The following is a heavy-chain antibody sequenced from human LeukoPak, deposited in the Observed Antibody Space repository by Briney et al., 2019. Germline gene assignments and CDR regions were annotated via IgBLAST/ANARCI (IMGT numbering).Heavy chain of an antibody. Sequence: SETLSLTCTVSVGSISSSSYYWGWIRQPPGKGLEWIGSIYYSGSTYYNPPLKSRVTISVDTSKNQFSLKLSSVTAADTAVYYCARHDGSSGHFDYWGQGTLVTVSS. J-gene: IGHJ4*02. V-gene: IGHV4-39*01. CDR3: ARHDGSSGHFDY. CDR2: IYYSGST. D-gene: IGHD6-19*01. CDR1: VGSISSSSYY.